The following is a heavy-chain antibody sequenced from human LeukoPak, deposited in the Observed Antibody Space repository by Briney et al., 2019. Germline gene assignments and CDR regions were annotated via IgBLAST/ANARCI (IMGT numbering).Heavy chain of an antibody. D-gene: IGHD6-19*01. J-gene: IGHJ4*02. CDR3: ARANRPFHTSGWYKDY. V-gene: IGHV3-30-3*01. Sequence: GGSLRLSCAASGFTFSSYAMHWVRQAPGKGLEWVALISYDGSGQYYTESVKGRFTISRDNSKNTLYLQVNSLRVEGTAVHYCARANRPFHTSGWYKDYWGQGTLVTVSS. CDR2: ISYDGSGQ. CDR1: GFTFSSYA.